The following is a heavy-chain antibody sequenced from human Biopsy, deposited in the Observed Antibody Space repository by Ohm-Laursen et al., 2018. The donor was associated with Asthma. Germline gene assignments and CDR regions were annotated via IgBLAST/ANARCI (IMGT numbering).Heavy chain of an antibody. D-gene: IGHD6-19*01. CDR2: HDHEEGGT. CDR3: ARCQVGYSSGWSLLLKKIYYSGMDV. Sequence: ASVKVSCKISGYSLTDLSMHWVRQAPGQGPEWMGGHDHEEGGTVNARRFQGRVTITADESTSTAYMEVTSLRSEDTAIYYCARCQVGYSSGWSLLLKKIYYSGMDVWGQGTAVTVSS. J-gene: IGHJ6*02. V-gene: IGHV1-24*01. CDR1: GYSLTDLS.